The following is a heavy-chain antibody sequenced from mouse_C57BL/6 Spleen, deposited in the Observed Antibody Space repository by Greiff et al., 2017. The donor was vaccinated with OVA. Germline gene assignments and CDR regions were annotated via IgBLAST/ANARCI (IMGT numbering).Heavy chain of an antibody. J-gene: IGHJ2*01. V-gene: IGHV1-52*01. D-gene: IGHD2-10*02. CDR3: AREVGYGNGGD. Sequence: QVQLQQPGAELVRPGSSVKLSCKASGYTFTSYWMHWVKQRPIQGLEWIGNIDPSDSETRYNQKFKDKATLTVDKSSSTAYMQLSSLTSEDSAVYYCAREVGYGNGGDWGQGTTLTVSS. CDR1: GYTFTSYW. CDR2: IDPSDSET.